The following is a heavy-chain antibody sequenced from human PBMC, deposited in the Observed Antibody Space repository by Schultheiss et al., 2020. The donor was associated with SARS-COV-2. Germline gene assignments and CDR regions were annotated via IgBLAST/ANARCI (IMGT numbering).Heavy chain of an antibody. D-gene: IGHD5-12*01. J-gene: IGHJ4*02. V-gene: IGHV1-18*01. Sequence: ASVKVSCKASGYTFTSYGISWVRQDPGQGLEWMGWISAYNGNTNYAQKLQGRVTMTTDTSTSTAYMELRSLRSDDTAVYYCAREVAGYSGYDLGYWGQGTLVTVSS. CDR1: GYTFTSYG. CDR2: ISAYNGNT. CDR3: AREVAGYSGYDLGY.